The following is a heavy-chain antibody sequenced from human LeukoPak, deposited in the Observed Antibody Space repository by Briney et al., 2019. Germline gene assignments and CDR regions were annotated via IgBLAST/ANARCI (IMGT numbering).Heavy chain of an antibody. J-gene: IGHJ6*02. D-gene: IGHD4-23*01. Sequence: ASVKVSCKASGYTFTSYGISWVRQAPGQGLEWMGWISAYNGNTNYAQKLQGRVTMTTDTSTSTAYMELRSLRSNDTAVYYRARDPATVDYYYGMDVWGQGTTVTVSS. CDR1: GYTFTSYG. CDR3: ARDPATVDYYYGMDV. CDR2: ISAYNGNT. V-gene: IGHV1-18*01.